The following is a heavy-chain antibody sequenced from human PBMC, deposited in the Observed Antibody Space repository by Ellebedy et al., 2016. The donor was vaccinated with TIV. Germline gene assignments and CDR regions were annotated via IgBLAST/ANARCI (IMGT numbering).Heavy chain of an antibody. J-gene: IGHJ4*02. CDR1: GGSISSSSYY. CDR2: IYYSGRT. V-gene: IGHV4-39*01. D-gene: IGHD1-26*01. Sequence: MPSETLSLTCTVSGGSISSSSYYWGWIRQPPGKGLEWIGHIYYSGRTNYNPSLKSRVTISVDTSKNQFSLKLSSVTAADTAVYYCARQGIPVGANDYWGQGTLVTVSS. CDR3: ARQGIPVGANDY.